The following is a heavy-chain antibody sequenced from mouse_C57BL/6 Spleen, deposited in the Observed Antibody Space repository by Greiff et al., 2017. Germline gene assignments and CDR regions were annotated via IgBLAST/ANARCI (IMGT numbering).Heavy chain of an antibody. V-gene: IGHV1-20*01. J-gene: IGHJ2*01. Sequence: EVQRVESGPELVKPGDSVKISCKASGYSFTGYFMNWVMQSHGKSLEWIGRINPYNGDTFYNQKFKGKATLTVDKSSSTAHMELRSLTSEDSAVYYCARLLYGSSSYYFDYWGQGTTLTVSS. CDR3: ARLLYGSSSYYFDY. CDR1: GYSFTGYF. CDR2: INPYNGDT. D-gene: IGHD1-1*01.